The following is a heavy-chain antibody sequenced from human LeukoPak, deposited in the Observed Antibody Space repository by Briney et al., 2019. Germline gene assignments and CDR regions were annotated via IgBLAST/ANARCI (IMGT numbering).Heavy chain of an antibody. J-gene: IGHJ4*02. CDR3: ARDSPEGNNWSSGPIDY. D-gene: IGHD1-1*01. CDR2: KKGDGSKK. Sequence: GGSLSLSCTASGFTLSRYWMSWVRQAPGEGLEWVADKKGDGSKKYYADSVKGRFTISRDNAENSLYLQMNSLRDEDTAVYFCARDSPEGNNWSSGPIDYWGQGILVTVSS. CDR1: GFTLSRYW. V-gene: IGHV3-7*04.